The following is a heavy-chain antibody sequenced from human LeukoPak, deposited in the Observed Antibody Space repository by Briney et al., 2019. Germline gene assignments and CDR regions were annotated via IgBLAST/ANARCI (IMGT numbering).Heavy chain of an antibody. J-gene: IGHJ4*02. CDR1: GGSISSYY. CDR3: ARDPGE. CDR2: IYSSGST. Sequence: SETLSLTCTVSGGSISSYYWSWIRQPAGKGLEWIGRIYSSGSTNYNSSLKSRVSMSVDTSKNQFSLRLSSVTATDTAVYFCARDPGEWGQGTLVTVSS. D-gene: IGHD7-27*01. V-gene: IGHV4-4*07.